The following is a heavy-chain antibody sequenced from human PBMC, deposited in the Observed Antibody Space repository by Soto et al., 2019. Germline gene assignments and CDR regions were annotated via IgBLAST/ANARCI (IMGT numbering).Heavy chain of an antibody. J-gene: IGHJ4*02. CDR2: ISHSGGTT. V-gene: IGHV3-23*01. Sequence: EVQLLESGGGSVQPGGSLRLSCAASGFTFNNYAMHWVRRPPGKGLEWVSSISHSGGTTYYADSVKGRFSISRDSLAGTLYLQRNSLRAEDTALYYCAKGRGQNWNVDYWGQGTLVTVSP. CDR1: GFTFNNYA. D-gene: IGHD1-1*01. CDR3: AKGRGQNWNVDY.